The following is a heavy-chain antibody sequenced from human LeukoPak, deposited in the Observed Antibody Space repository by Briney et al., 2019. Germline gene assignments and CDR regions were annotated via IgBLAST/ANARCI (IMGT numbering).Heavy chain of an antibody. J-gene: IGHJ3*02. V-gene: IGHV4-34*01. CDR1: GGSFSGYY. CDR2: INHSGST. D-gene: IGHD6-13*01. CDR3: ARGPGIAAPVGLAFDI. Sequence: SETLSLTCAVYGGSFSGYYWSWIRQPPGKGLEWIGEINHSGSTNYNPSLKSRVTISVDTSKNQFSLKLSSVTAADTAVYYCARGPGIAAPVGLAFDIWGQGTMVTVSS.